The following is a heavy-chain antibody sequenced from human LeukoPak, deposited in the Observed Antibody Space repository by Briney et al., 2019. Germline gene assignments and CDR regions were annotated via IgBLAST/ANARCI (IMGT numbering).Heavy chain of an antibody. J-gene: IGHJ4*02. Sequence: SVKVSCKASGGTFSSYAISWVRQAPGQELEWMGGIIPIFGTANYAQKFQGRVTITADESTSTAYMELRSLRSDDTAVYYCARDSVGDGYNYYWGQGTLVTVSS. D-gene: IGHD5-24*01. CDR2: IIPIFGTA. CDR1: GGTFSSYA. CDR3: ARDSVGDGYNYY. V-gene: IGHV1-69*13.